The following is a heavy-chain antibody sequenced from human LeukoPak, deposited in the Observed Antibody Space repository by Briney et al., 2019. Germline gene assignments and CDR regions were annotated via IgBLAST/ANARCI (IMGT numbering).Heavy chain of an antibody. CDR1: GGSFRGYY. Sequence: SETLSLTCAVYGGSFRGYYWSWIRQPPGKGLEWIGEINHSGSTNYNPSLKSRVTLSVDTSKNQFSLKLSSVTAADTAVYYCARAAYYDYVWGSYERLDAFDIWGQGTMVTVSS. J-gene: IGHJ3*02. CDR2: INHSGST. CDR3: ARAAYYDYVWGSYERLDAFDI. D-gene: IGHD3-16*01. V-gene: IGHV4-34*01.